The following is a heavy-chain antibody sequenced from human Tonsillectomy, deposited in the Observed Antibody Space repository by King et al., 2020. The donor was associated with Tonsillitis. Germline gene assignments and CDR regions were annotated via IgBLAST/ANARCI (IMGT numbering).Heavy chain of an antibody. CDR3: ARGYYYYYMDV. CDR2: FYSGGRT. CDR1: GFTVSSNY. Sequence: QLVQSGGGLVQPGGSLRLSCAASGFTVSSNYMSCVRQAPGKGLEWVSVFYSGGRTYYADSVKGRFTISRDNSKNTLYLQMNSLRAEDTAVYYCARGYYYYYMDVWGKGTTVTVSS. J-gene: IGHJ6*03. V-gene: IGHV3-66*01.